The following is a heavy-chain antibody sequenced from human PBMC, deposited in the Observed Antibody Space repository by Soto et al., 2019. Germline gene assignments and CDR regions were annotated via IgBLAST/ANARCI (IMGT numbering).Heavy chain of an antibody. CDR2: ISSSSSTI. J-gene: IGHJ5*02. V-gene: IGHV3-48*02. D-gene: IGHD2-21*01. CDR3: ARGLGVANNWFDH. CDR1: GFTFSSYS. Sequence: EVQLVESGGGLVQPGGSLRLSCAASGFTFSSYSMNWVRQAPGKGLEWVSYISSSSSTIYYADSVKGRFTISRDNAKNSLYLQRNRLRDEDPAVYCCARGLGVANNWFDHWGQGTLVTVSS.